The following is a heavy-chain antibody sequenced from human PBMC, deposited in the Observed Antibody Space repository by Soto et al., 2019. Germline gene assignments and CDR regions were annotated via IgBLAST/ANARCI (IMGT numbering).Heavy chain of an antibody. J-gene: IGHJ4*02. Sequence: QVQLVQSGAEVKKPGSSVKVSCKASGGTFSSYTISWVRQAPGQGLEWMGRIIPILGIANYAQKFQGRVTINAEKSTSTAYMERRSLRSEDTAVYYCARASYDSSGYDSLIDYWGQGTLVTVSS. V-gene: IGHV1-69*02. CDR3: ARASYDSSGYDSLIDY. D-gene: IGHD3-22*01. CDR1: GGTFSSYT. CDR2: IIPILGIA.